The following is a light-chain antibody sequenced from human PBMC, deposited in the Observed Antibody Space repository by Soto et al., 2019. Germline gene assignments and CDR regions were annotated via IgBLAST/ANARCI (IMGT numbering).Light chain of an antibody. CDR2: RDS. J-gene: IGLJ3*02. V-gene: IGLV3-9*01. CDR1: NIGSKN. CDR3: QVWDSSTGV. Sequence: SYELTQPLSVSVALGQTARITCGGNNIGSKNVHWYQQKPGQAPVLVIYRDSNRPSGIPERFSGSNSGNTATLTISRAQAGDEADYYCQVWDSSTGVFGGRTKLTVL.